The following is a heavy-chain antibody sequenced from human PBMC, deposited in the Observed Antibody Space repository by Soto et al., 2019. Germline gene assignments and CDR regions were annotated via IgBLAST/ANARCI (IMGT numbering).Heavy chain of an antibody. CDR1: GYTFTSYG. CDR2: ISAYNGNT. D-gene: IGHD6-13*01. CDR3: ASMVAAAGTGTLFDY. V-gene: IGHV1-18*01. Sequence: QVQLVQSGAEVKKPGALVKVSCKASGYTFTSYGISWVRQAPGQGLEWMGWISAYNGNTNYAQKLQGRVTMTTDTSTSTAYMELRSLRSDDTAVYYCASMVAAAGTGTLFDYWGQGTLVTVSS. J-gene: IGHJ4*02.